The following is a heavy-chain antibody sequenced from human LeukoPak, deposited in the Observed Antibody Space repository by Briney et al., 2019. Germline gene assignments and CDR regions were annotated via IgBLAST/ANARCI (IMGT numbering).Heavy chain of an antibody. V-gene: IGHV4-31*03. CDR3: ARTIVGRPRGSDWFDP. J-gene: IGHJ5*02. CDR2: IYYSGST. D-gene: IGHD3-22*01. CDR1: GGSISSGGYY. Sequence: SETLSLTCTVSGGSISSGGYYWSWIRQHPGKGLEWIGYIYYSGSTYYNPSLKSRVTISVDTSKNQFSLKLSSVTAADTAVYYCARTIVGRPRGSDWFDPWGQGTLVTVSS.